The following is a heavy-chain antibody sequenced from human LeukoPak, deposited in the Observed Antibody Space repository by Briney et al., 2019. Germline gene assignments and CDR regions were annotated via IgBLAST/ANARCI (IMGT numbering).Heavy chain of an antibody. J-gene: IGHJ3*02. Sequence: GGSLRLSCAASGFTFSSYAMHWVRQAPGKGLEWVAVISYDGSNKYYADSVKGRFTISRDNSKNTLYLQMNSLRAEDTAVYYCARNYYDSSGYYYGDAFDIWGQGTAVTVSS. D-gene: IGHD3-22*01. V-gene: IGHV3-30-3*01. CDR2: ISYDGSNK. CDR3: ARNYYDSSGYYYGDAFDI. CDR1: GFTFSSYA.